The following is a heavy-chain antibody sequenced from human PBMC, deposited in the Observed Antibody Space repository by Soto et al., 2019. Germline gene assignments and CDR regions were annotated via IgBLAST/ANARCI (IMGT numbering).Heavy chain of an antibody. D-gene: IGHD3-3*01. CDR3: AKDPNDFWSGTTGGFDH. V-gene: IGHV3-23*01. J-gene: IGHJ4*02. Sequence: EVQLLESGGGLVQPGGSLRLSCAASGFTFSSYAMSWVRQAPGKGLEWVSAISGSGGTTYYADSVKGRFTISRDNSKNTLYLQKNRRRADDTAVYYCAKDPNDFWSGTTGGFDHWGQGTLVTVSS. CDR2: ISGSGGTT. CDR1: GFTFSSYA.